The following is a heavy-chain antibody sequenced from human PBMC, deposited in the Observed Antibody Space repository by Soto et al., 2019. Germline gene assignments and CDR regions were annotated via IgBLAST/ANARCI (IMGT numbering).Heavy chain of an antibody. CDR2: ITHSGST. CDR1: NGSFSGYY. Sequence: SETLSLTCAVYNGSFSGYYWTWVRQSTERGLEWIGEITHSGSTNYSPSLRSRVTISVDTSKNHFFLNLRSVTAADSAIYFFARVSCSGISCYLTTRYNYYVLDIRGQGTTVTVSS. CDR3: ARVSCSGISCYLTTRYNYYVLDI. V-gene: IGHV4-34*01. J-gene: IGHJ6*02. D-gene: IGHD2-15*01.